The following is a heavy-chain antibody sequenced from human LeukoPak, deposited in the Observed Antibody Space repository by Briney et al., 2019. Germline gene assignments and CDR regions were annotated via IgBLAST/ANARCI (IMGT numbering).Heavy chain of an antibody. CDR1: GGTFSSYA. J-gene: IGHJ6*03. CDR2: VIPISGTA. Sequence: GASVKVSCKASGGTFSSYAISWVRQAPGQGLEWMGGVIPISGTANYTRKFQGRVTITTDESTSTAYMELSSLRSEDTAVYYCARVQSRRYYYYYMDVWGKGTTVTVSS. V-gene: IGHV1-69*05. CDR3: ARVQSRRYYYYYMDV.